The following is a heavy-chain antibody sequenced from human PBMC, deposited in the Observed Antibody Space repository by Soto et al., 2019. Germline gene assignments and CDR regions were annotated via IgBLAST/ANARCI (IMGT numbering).Heavy chain of an antibody. Sequence: QTGGSLRLSCAASGFTFSSYAMSWVRQAPGKGLEWVSAISGSGGSTYYADSVKGRFTISRDNSKNTLYLQMNSLRAEDTAVYYCAKDQDIVATTTRWFYYYYGMDVWGQGTTVTVSS. V-gene: IGHV3-23*01. CDR3: AKDQDIVATTTRWFYYYYGMDV. CDR1: GFTFSSYA. J-gene: IGHJ6*02. CDR2: ISGSGGST. D-gene: IGHD5-12*01.